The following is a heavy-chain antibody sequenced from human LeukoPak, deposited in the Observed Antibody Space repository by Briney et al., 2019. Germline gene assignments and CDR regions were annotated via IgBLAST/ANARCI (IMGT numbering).Heavy chain of an antibody. CDR3: AKATGNLGN. J-gene: IGHJ4*02. Sequence: GGSLRLSCAASGFTFSSYEVNWVRQAPGKGLEWVSYISSSGSTIYYADSVKGRFTISRDNSKNTLYLQIYTLTADDTAIYYCAKATGNLGNWGQGTQVTVSS. CDR2: ISSSGSTI. V-gene: IGHV3-48*03. D-gene: IGHD1-1*01. CDR1: GFTFSSYE.